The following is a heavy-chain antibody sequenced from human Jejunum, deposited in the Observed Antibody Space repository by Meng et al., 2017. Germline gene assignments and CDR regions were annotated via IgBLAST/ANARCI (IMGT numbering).Heavy chain of an antibody. Sequence: IPLEESGPTVRNPRQTVTLTCTSSGFSFGTSRVGVGWIRHPQGKALECVALIACNDAKRHSPSMHSRLTITKDTSKTQVILTMTHMAPVDTASYYWGHTDQRWGNGQYAYDKWGQGSLVTVSS. D-gene: IGHD3-16*01. V-gene: IGHV2-5*01. CDR3: GHTDQRWGNGQYAYDK. CDR1: GFSFGTSRVG. CDR2: IACNDAK. J-gene: IGHJ4*02.